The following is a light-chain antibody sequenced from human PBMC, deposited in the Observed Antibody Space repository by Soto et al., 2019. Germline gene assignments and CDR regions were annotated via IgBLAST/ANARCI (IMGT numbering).Light chain of an antibody. V-gene: IGKV3-11*01. CDR3: QQRNNWPPGIT. CDR1: QYINTR. Sequence: EIVLTQSPATLSSFPGDRVTLSCRASQYINTRLAWYQHRPGQAPRLLIYQTSIRAAGIPARFSASGTGTDFTLTISDVQPEDFAVYYCQQRNNWPPGITFGQGTRLEIK. J-gene: IGKJ5*01. CDR2: QTS.